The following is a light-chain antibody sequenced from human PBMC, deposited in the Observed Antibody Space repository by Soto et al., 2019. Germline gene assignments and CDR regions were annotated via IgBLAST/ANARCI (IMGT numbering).Light chain of an antibody. J-gene: IGLJ2*01. V-gene: IGLV2-14*01. CDR3: SSYTTSSTVL. Sequence: QLVLTQPASVSGSPGQSITISCTGTSSDVGGYNYVSWYQQHPGKAPKLLIFEVSNRPSGVSSRFSASKSGNTASLTISGLQAEDEAVYYCSSYTTSSTVLFGGGTKLTVL. CDR1: SSDVGGYNY. CDR2: EVS.